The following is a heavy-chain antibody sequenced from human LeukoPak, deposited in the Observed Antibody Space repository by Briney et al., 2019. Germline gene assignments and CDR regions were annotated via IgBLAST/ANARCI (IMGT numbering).Heavy chain of an antibody. D-gene: IGHD3-10*01. V-gene: IGHV4-30-4*08. CDR2: IYYSGST. CDR3: ARGGGMVRGVPLYYFDY. J-gene: IGHJ4*02. Sequence: PSETLSLTCTVSGGSISSGDYYWSWIRQPPGKGLEWIGYIYYSGSTYYNPSLKSRVTISVDTSKNQFSLKLSSVTAADTAVYYCARGGGMVRGVPLYYFDYWGQGTLVTVSS. CDR1: GGSISSGDYY.